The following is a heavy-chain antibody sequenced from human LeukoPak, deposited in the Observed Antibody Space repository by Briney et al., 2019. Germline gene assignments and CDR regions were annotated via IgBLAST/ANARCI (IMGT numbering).Heavy chain of an antibody. J-gene: IGHJ6*03. Sequence: ASVEVSCKASGYTFTGYYMHWVRQAPGQGLEWMGWINPNSGGTNYAQKFQGRVTMTRDTSISTAYMELSRLRSDDTAVYYCARDVSRQWLYYYYYYMDVWGKGTTVTVSS. D-gene: IGHD6-19*01. CDR3: ARDVSRQWLYYYYYYMDV. CDR2: INPNSGGT. CDR1: GYTFTGYY. V-gene: IGHV1-2*02.